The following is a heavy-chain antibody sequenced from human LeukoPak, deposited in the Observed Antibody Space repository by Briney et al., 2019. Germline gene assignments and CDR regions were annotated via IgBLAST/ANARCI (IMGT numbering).Heavy chain of an antibody. CDR3: ARGLGVVTAQSGQPKPRYFDL. Sequence: ASVKVSCKASGYTFISYGISWVRQAPGQGLEWKGWISGYNGNTNYAQNLQGRVTMTTDTSTSTAYMELRSLRSDDTAVYYCARGLGVVTAQSGQPKPRYFDLWRRGTQVTVSS. V-gene: IGHV1-18*01. CDR2: ISGYNGNT. CDR1: GYTFISYG. J-gene: IGHJ2*01. D-gene: IGHD2-21*02.